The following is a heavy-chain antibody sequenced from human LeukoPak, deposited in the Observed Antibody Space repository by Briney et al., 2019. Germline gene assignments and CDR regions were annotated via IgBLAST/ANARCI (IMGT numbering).Heavy chain of an antibody. D-gene: IGHD6-13*01. V-gene: IGHV4-59*08. CDR3: ARTVSSNWCGNYYYYVDV. J-gene: IGHJ6*03. Sequence: ASETLSLTCTVSGGSIVTYYWSWIRQPPGKGLEWIGYIYYSGSTNYNPSLKSRVTISVDTSKNQFSLKLSSVTAADTAVYYCARTVSSNWCGNYYYYVDVWGNGTTVTVSS. CDR1: GGSIVTYY. CDR2: IYYSGST.